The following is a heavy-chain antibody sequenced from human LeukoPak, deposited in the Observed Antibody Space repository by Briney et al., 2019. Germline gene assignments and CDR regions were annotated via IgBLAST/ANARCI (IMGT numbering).Heavy chain of an antibody. CDR1: GFTFSNYA. D-gene: IGHD4-23*01. J-gene: IGHJ4*02. CDR2: INGRGGST. V-gene: IGHV3-23*01. CDR3: AREYGGVYFDY. Sequence: PGGSLRLSCAASGFTFSNYAMSWVRQAPGKGLEWVSSINGRGGSTYYADSVKGRFTISRDNSKNTLYLQMNSLRAEDTAVYYCAREYGGVYFDYWGQGTLVTVSS.